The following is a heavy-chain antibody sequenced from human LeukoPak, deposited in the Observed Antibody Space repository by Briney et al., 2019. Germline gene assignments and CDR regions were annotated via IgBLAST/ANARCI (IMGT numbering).Heavy chain of an antibody. V-gene: IGHV1-46*01. Sequence: EASVKVSCKASGYTFTSYYMHWVRQAPGQGLEWMGIINPSGGSTSYAQKFQGRVTMTRDTSTSTVYMELSSLRAEDTAVYYCARDFALYGKTGRWFAYWGQGTLVTVSS. J-gene: IGHJ4*02. CDR3: ARDFALYGKTGRWFAY. CDR2: INPSGGST. CDR1: GYTFTSYY. D-gene: IGHD1-1*01.